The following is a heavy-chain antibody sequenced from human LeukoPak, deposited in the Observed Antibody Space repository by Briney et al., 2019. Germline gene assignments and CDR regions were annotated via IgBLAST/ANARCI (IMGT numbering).Heavy chain of an antibody. Sequence: GGSLRLSCAVSGITLSNYGMSWVRQAPGKGLEWLSAISDSGGRTNYADSVKGRFTISRDNPKNKLYLQMNSMRAEDKAVYFCEKRGVVIRVILVGFHKEAYYFDSWGQGALVTVSS. CDR3: EKRGVVIRVILVGFHKEAYYFDS. CDR2: ISDSGGRT. V-gene: IGHV3-23*01. J-gene: IGHJ4*02. CDR1: GITLSNYG. D-gene: IGHD3-22*01.